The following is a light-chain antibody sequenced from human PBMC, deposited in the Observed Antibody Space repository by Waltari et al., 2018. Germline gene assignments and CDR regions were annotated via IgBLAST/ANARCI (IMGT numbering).Light chain of an antibody. CDR3: QQYYSTMYT. Sequence: DIVMTQSPDSLGVSLGERATINCKSSQNLLYSSDNKNYLAWYQQKPGQPPKLLISWASTRESGVPDRFSGSGSETDFTLTISSLQAEDVAVYYCQQYYSTMYTFGQGTKLEIK. V-gene: IGKV4-1*01. CDR1: QNLLYSSDNKNY. CDR2: WAS. J-gene: IGKJ2*01.